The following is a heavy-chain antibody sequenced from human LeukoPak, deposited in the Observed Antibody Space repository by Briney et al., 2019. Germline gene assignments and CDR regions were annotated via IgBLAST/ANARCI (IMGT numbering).Heavy chain of an antibody. V-gene: IGHV6-1*01. D-gene: IGHD6-13*01. Sequence: SQTLSLTCAISGDSVSSNSAAWNWIRQSPSRGLEWLGGTYYRSKWYNDHAVSVKSRITINPDTSKNQFSLQLNSVTPEDTAVYYCARARQQLRYYGMDVWGQGTTVTVSS. CDR3: ARARQQLRYYGMDV. J-gene: IGHJ6*02. CDR1: GDSVSSNSAA. CDR2: TYYRSKWYN.